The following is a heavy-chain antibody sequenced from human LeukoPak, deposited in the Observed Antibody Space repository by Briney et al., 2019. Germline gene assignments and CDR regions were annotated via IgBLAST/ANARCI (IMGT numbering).Heavy chain of an antibody. CDR1: GYTLTGYH. CDR2: INPNSGGT. Sequence: GASVKVSCKASGYTLTGYHMHWVRQAPGQGLEWVGWINPNSGGTNNAQKFQGRVTMTRDTSISTAYMELSRLRSDDTAVYYCARDIKNYDFWSGSPSVYYYYMDVWGKGTTVTVSS. J-gene: IGHJ6*03. V-gene: IGHV1-2*02. D-gene: IGHD3-3*01. CDR3: ARDIKNYDFWSGSPSVYYYYMDV.